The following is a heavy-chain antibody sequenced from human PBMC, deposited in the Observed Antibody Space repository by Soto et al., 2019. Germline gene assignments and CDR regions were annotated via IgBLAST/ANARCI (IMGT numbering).Heavy chain of an antibody. J-gene: IGHJ6*02. D-gene: IGHD3-16*01. CDR2: IVPVLGSS. Sequence: QGQLEQSGAEVRKPGASVKFSCKASGGRFSSYAISCVRQAPGQGLEWMGGIVPVLGSSHSAQKFQGRVTFSTDDSTTTAYMELSSLRSYYTAVSYCSRDSTGGGYDYGMDVWGQGNTVTVSS. CDR1: GGRFSSYA. CDR3: SRDSTGGGYDYGMDV. V-gene: IGHV1-69*01.